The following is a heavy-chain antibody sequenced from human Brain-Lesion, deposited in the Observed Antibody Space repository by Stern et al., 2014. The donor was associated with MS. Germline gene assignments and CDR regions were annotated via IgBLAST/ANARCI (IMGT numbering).Heavy chain of an antibody. D-gene: IGHD4-17*01. V-gene: IGHV4-39*01. J-gene: IGHJ4*02. Sequence: QVQLVESGPGLVKPSETLSLTCTVSGGSINTNNYYWGWIRQPPGKGLEWIGNIYSSGSTFYSTSLKSRVTMYVDTSKNQFSLKLTSVTAADTAVYYCARTGDDFGDYSLSYWGQGTLVTVSS. CDR3: ARTGDDFGDYSLSY. CDR2: IYSSGST. CDR1: GGSINTNNYY.